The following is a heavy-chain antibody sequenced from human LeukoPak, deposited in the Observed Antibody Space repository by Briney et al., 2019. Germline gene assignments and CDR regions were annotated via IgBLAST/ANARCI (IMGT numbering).Heavy chain of an antibody. CDR3: AKDEGRLITNWYRQY. Sequence: GGSLRLSCAASGFTFSSYAMSWVRQAPGKGLEWVSAISGSGGSTYYADSVRGRFAISRDNSKNTLYLQLNSLTAEDTAMYYCAKDEGRLITNWYRQYWGQGTPVTVSS. D-gene: IGHD1-1*01. CDR1: GFTFSSYA. V-gene: IGHV3-23*01. CDR2: ISGSGGST. J-gene: IGHJ4*02.